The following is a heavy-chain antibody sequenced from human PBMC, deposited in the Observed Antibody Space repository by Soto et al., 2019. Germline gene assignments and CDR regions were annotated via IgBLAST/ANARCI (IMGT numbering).Heavy chain of an antibody. Sequence: PSETLSLTCTVSGGSISSYYWSWIRQPPGKGLEWIGYIYYSGSTNYNPSLKSRVTISVDTSKNQFSLKLSSVTAADTAVYYCARVRGDDEHGDWFDPWSQGTLVTVSS. CDR2: IYYSGST. J-gene: IGHJ5*01. CDR3: ARVRGDDEHGDWFDP. D-gene: IGHD3-10*01. V-gene: IGHV4-59*12. CDR1: GGSISSYY.